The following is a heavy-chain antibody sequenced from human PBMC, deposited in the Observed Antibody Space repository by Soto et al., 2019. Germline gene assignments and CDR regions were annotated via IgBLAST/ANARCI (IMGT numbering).Heavy chain of an antibody. J-gene: IGHJ4*02. D-gene: IGHD1-26*01. CDR3: ARAVGSTHRGYFDY. V-gene: IGHV3-30*03. CDR1: GFTFTSYG. Sequence: QVQLVESGGGVVQPGRSLRLSCAASGFTFTSYGMHWVRQAPGKGLEWVALRSYDGSYKNYADSVKGRFTISRDNSTNPLYLPMDSLIPEDTAVYYCARAVGSTHRGYFDYWGQGTLVIVSS. CDR2: RSYDGSYK.